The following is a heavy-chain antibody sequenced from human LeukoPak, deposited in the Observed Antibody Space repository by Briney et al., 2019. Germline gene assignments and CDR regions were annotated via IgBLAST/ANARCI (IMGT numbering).Heavy chain of an antibody. J-gene: IGHJ4*02. CDR1: GFTFSNYW. Sequence: GGSLRLSCAASGFTFSNYWMHWVRQAPGKGLEWVSRINERATIISYADSVKGRFTISRENARNTLYLQMNSLTAEDTAVYYCVRDLILVWTPGDDFDHWGQGTLATVSS. D-gene: IGHD3-16*01. CDR3: VRDLILVWTPGDDFDH. CDR2: INERATII. V-gene: IGHV3-74*01.